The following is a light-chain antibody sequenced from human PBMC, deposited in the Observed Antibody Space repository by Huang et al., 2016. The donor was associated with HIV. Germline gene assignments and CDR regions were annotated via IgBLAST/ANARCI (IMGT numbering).Light chain of an antibody. CDR2: WAS. CDR1: QTVLNSSNNKNY. CDR3: HQFYRTPQT. V-gene: IGKV4-1*01. Sequence: DIVMPQSPDSMTVSLGERATINCKSSQTVLNSSNNKNYLAWYKQKPGQPPKHLIYWASTRESGVPDRFIGGGSGTDFTLTMTSLQDVDVAVYFCHQFYRTPQTFGQGTKVEIK. J-gene: IGKJ1*01.